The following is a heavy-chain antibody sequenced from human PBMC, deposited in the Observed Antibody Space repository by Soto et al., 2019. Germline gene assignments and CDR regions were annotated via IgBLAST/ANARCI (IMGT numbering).Heavy chain of an antibody. Sequence: SETLSLTCTVSGGSISSDYWSWIRQPPGKGLEWIGYIYYSGSTNYNPSLKSRVTISVDTSKNQFSLKLSSVTAADTAVYYCAREDDYYYSSGLFNYWGQGTLVNVSS. CDR2: IYYSGST. CDR3: AREDDYYYSSGLFNY. CDR1: GGSISSDY. J-gene: IGHJ4*02. V-gene: IGHV4-59*01. D-gene: IGHD3-22*01.